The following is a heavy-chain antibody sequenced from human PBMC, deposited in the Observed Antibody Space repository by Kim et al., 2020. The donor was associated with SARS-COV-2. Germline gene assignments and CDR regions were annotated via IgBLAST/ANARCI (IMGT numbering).Heavy chain of an antibody. V-gene: IGHV3-30*07. J-gene: IGHJ4*02. Sequence: VKGRFTISRDNSKNTLNLQMNSLRAEDTAVYYCARDLNTDYDILTGYYRDWGQGTLVTVSS. D-gene: IGHD3-9*01. CDR3: ARDLNTDYDILTGYYRD.